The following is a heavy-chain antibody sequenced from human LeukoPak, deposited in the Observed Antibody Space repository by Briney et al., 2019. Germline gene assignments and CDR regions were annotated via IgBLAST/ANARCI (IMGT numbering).Heavy chain of an antibody. J-gene: IGHJ5*02. CDR3: AKSPSSSTSCS. CDR1: GFTFSSYG. Sequence: GGSLRLSCAASGFTFSSYGMHWVRQAPGKGLEWVAVISYDGSNKYYADSVKGRFTISRDNSKNTLYLQMNSLRAEDTAVYYCAKSPSSSTSCSWGQGTLVTVSS. CDR2: ISYDGSNK. D-gene: IGHD2-2*01. V-gene: IGHV3-30*18.